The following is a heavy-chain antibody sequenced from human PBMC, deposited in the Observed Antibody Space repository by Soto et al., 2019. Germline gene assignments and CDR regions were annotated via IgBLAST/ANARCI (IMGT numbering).Heavy chain of an antibody. CDR2: IDKSGDST. J-gene: IGHJ4*02. V-gene: IGHV3-23*01. CDR1: GFPFANYA. D-gene: IGHD3-3*02. Sequence: PGGSLRLSCAASGFPFANYAMSWVRQAPGKGLEWISGIDKSGDSTFYADSVKGRFTISRDNSKNTLYLQMHSLRVEDTAVYYCAKAGGIGEDTSIYRQIDYWGQGTLVTVSS. CDR3: AKAGGIGEDTSIYRQIDY.